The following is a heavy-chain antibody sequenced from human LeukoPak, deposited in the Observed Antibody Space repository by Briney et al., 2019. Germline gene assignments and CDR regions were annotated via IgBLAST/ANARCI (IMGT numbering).Heavy chain of an antibody. D-gene: IGHD3-10*01. J-gene: IGHJ5*02. CDR2: IYYSGST. CDR3: ARVIRRLVRGPPALFDP. Sequence: ASETLSLTCTVSGGSISSYYWSWIRQPPGKGLEWIGYIYYSGSTNYNPSLKSRVTISVDTSKNQFSLKLSSVTAADTAVYYCARVIRRLVRGPPALFDPWGQGTLLTVSS. CDR1: GGSISSYY. V-gene: IGHV4-59*01.